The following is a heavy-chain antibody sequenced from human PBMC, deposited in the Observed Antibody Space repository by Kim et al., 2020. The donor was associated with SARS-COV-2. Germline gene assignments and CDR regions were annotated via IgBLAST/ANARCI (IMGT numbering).Heavy chain of an antibody. D-gene: IGHD2-21*02. Sequence: GGSLRLSCAASGFTFSSYGMHWVRQAPGKGLEWVAVISYDGSNKYYADSVKGRFTISRDNSKNTLYLQMNSLRAEDTAVYYCARLLYCGGDCQGEYYYYGMDVWGQGTTVTVSS. CDR2: ISYDGSNK. V-gene: IGHV3-33*05. J-gene: IGHJ6*02. CDR3: ARLLYCGGDCQGEYYYYGMDV. CDR1: GFTFSSYG.